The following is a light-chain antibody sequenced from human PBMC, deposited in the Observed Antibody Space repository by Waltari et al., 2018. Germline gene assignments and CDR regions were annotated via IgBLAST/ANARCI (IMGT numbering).Light chain of an antibody. V-gene: IGKV4-1*01. J-gene: IGKJ1*01. CDR2: WSS. Sequence: DIAMTQSPDSLAVSRGERATINCKSSQSVFYNSNDKNYLAWYQQKAGQPPKLLIYWSSTRASGVSDRFSGSGSGTDVTLAINNLHPDDVAVYFCQQYYGTPRTFGQGTKVEVK. CDR1: QSVFYNSNDKNY. CDR3: QQYYGTPRT.